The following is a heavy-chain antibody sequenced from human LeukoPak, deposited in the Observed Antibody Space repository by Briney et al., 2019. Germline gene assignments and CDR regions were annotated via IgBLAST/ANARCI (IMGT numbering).Heavy chain of an antibody. V-gene: IGHV3-21*01. J-gene: IGHJ6*03. D-gene: IGHD6-19*01. CDR2: ISSRSSYI. CDR1: GLTFSRYN. CDR3: ARDAQWLVPEGYYYYMDV. Sequence: GGSLRLSCAGSGLTFSRYNMNWFRQAPGKGLERVSSISSRSSYIFYADSVKGRFTISRDNAKNSLYLQMHSLGVEDTAVYYCARDAQWLVPEGYYYYMDVWGKGTTVTVS.